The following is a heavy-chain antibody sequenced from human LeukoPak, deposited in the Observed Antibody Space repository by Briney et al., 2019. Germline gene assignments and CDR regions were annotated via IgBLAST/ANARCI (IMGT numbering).Heavy chain of an antibody. D-gene: IGHD2-21*02. J-gene: IGHJ4*02. CDR2: ISGSGAST. CDR1: GFTFSSYA. Sequence: GGSLRLSCAASGFTFSSYAMSWVRQAPGKGLEWVSVISGSGASTYYADSVKGRFTISRDNSKNTLYMQMNSLRAEDTAVYYGARGRSVVTATSLEYWGQGTLVTVSS. V-gene: IGHV3-23*01. CDR3: ARGRSVVTATSLEY.